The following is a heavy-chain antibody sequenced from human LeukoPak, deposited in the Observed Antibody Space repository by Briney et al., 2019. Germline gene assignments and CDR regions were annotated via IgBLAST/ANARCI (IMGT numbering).Heavy chain of an antibody. V-gene: IGHV3-11*04. CDR2: ISSSGSTI. D-gene: IGHD5-24*01. J-gene: IGHJ4*02. CDR1: GFTFSDYY. CDR3: ARDAQRWLQKGVFDY. Sequence: GSLRLSCAASGFTFSDYYMSWIRQAPGKGLEWVSYISSSGSTIYYADSVKGRFTISRDNAKNSLYLQMNSLRAEDTAVYYCARDAQRWLQKGVFDYWGQGTLVTVSS.